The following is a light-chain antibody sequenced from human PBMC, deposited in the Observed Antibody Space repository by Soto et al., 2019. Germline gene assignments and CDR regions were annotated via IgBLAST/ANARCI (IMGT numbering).Light chain of an antibody. J-gene: IGLJ2*01. CDR1: SSDGGGYNY. CDR3: SSYTSSSTLVV. V-gene: IGLV2-14*01. CDR2: DVS. Sequence: QSVLTQPASVSGSPGQSITISCTGTSSDGGGYNYVSWYQQHPGKAPKLMIYDVSNRPSGVSNRFSGSKSGNTASLTISGLHAEDEADYYCSSYTSSSTLVVFGGGTKVTVL.